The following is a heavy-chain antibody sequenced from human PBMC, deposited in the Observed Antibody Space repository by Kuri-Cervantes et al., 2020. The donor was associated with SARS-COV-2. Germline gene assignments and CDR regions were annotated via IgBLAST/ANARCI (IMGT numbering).Heavy chain of an antibody. V-gene: IGHV4-28*03. CDR2: IYYSGST. CDR3: ARGPEFTYYFDY. CDR1: GYSISSSNW. Sequence: SQTLSLTCAVSGYSISSSNWWGWIRQPPGKGLEWIGYIYYSGSTYYNPSLKSRVTISVDTSKNQFSLKLSSVTAADTAVYYCARGPEFTYYFDYWGQGTLVTVSS. J-gene: IGHJ4*02.